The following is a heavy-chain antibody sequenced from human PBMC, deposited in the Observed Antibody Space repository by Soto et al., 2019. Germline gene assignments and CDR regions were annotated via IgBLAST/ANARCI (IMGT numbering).Heavy chain of an antibody. CDR1: GGSISSSDYF. V-gene: IGHV4-39*01. J-gene: IGHJ3*01. CDR2: IYYSGNT. CDR3: ARHQNIMVVTAARGFDV. D-gene: IGHD2-21*02. Sequence: QLQLQESGPGLVKPSETLSLTCTVSGGSISSSDYFWAWIRQPPGKGLECIGNIYYSGNTYYNPPLKSRVTISVDTSKNQFSLKLTSVTASDTAVYYCARHQNIMVVTAARGFDVWGQGTLVTVSS.